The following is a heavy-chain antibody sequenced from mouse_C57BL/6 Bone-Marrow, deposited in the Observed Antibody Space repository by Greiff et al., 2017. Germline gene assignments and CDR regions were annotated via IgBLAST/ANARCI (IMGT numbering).Heavy chain of an antibody. D-gene: IGHD2-2*01. CDR3: ARGGYDGTEFDY. J-gene: IGHJ2*01. V-gene: IGHV1-69*01. Sequence: VQLQQPGAELVMPGASVKLSCKASGYTFTSYWMHWVKQRPGQGLEWIGEIDPSDSYTNYNQKFKGKSTLTVDKSSSTAYMQLSSLTSEDSAVEYCARGGYDGTEFDYWGQGNTLTVSS. CDR2: IDPSDSYT. CDR1: GYTFTSYW.